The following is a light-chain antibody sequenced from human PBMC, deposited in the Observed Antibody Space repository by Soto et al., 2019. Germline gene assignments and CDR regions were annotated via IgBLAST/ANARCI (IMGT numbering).Light chain of an antibody. CDR3: QQYNNWPRT. V-gene: IGKV3-15*01. J-gene: IGKJ1*01. Sequence: VLTQSPGTLSLSPGERATLSCRASQSVNIRYLAWYQQKPGQAPRLLIYGASTRATGIPARFSGSGSGTEFTLTISSLQSEDFAVYYCQQYNNWPRTFCQGTKVDI. CDR1: QSVNIRY. CDR2: GAS.